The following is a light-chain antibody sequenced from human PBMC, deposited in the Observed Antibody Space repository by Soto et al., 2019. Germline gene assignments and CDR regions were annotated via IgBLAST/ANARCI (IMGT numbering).Light chain of an antibody. CDR3: KSYAKRLTAYV. Sequence: VLTQPPAVSGAPGQRVTISCSETSSSSGSGYEDHWYQQPPGTAPKLVAPGNGTRPTGGPDRLSASKSGTSASLAITRLHSADEGQYSCKSYAKRLTAYVLGPGTKVTVL. CDR2: GNG. J-gene: IGLJ1*01. V-gene: IGLV1-40*01. CDR1: SSSSGSGYE.